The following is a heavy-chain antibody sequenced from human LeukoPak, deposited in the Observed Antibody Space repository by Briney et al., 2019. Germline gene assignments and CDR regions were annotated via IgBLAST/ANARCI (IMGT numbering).Heavy chain of an antibody. CDR3: AQALLPSSIVAAYPDA. D-gene: IGHD6-13*01. V-gene: IGHV3-30*18. J-gene: IGHJ5*02. Sequence: GGSLRLSCAASGFIFKRYGMHWVRQAPGKGLEWVAGISHDGTAKYYVDSVKGRLTISRDNSKNTLYLQMNSLRTEDTALYYCAQALLPSSIVAAYPDAWGQGTLVTVSS. CDR2: ISHDGTAK. CDR1: GFIFKRYG.